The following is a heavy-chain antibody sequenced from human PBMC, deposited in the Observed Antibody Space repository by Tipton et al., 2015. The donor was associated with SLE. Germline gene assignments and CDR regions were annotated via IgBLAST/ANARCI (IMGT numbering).Heavy chain of an antibody. CDR3: TRLDNARLAASYFYY. CDR1: GDSISSSTYYY. J-gene: IGHJ4*02. CDR2: IFYIGST. V-gene: IGHV4-39*01. Sequence: TLSLTCTVSGDSISSSTYYYWGWIRQPPGKGLEWIGNIFYIGSTYYNPSLKSRVTISVDTSKNHFSLRLRAVTAADTAVYYCTRLDNARLAASYFYYWGQGTLVTVSS. D-gene: IGHD6-6*01.